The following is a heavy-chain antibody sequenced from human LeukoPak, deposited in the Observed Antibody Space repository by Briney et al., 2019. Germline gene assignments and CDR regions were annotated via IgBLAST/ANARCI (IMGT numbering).Heavy chain of an antibody. V-gene: IGHV1-69*13. J-gene: IGHJ6*02. CDR1: GGTFSSYA. CDR2: IIPIFGTA. Sequence: ASVTVSCKASGGTFSSYAISWVRQAPGQGLEWMGGIIPIFGTANYAQKFQGRVTITADESTSTAYMELSSLRSEDTAVYYCTRDLRRSGYSGYDYYYYGMDVWGQGTTVTVSS. CDR3: TRDLRRSGYSGYDYYYYGMDV. D-gene: IGHD5-12*01.